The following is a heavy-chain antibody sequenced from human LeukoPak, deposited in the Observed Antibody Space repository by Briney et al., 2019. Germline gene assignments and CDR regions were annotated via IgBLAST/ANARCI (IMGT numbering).Heavy chain of an antibody. J-gene: IGHJ3*02. Sequence: PGGSLRLSCAASGFAFSSYSMNWVRQAPGKGLEWVSSISSSSSYIYYADSVKGRFTISRDNAKNSLYLQMNSLRAEDTAVYYCARDGWELDAFDIWGQGTMVTVSS. CDR2: ISSSSSYI. CDR3: ARDGWELDAFDI. CDR1: GFAFSSYS. V-gene: IGHV3-21*01. D-gene: IGHD1-26*01.